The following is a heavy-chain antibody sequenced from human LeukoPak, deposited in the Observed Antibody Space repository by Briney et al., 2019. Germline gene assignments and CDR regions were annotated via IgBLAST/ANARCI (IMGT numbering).Heavy chain of an antibody. CDR2: ISSSGSTI. CDR3: ARDRKVSAAMYNYGMDV. CDR1: GFTFSSYE. V-gene: IGHV3-48*03. D-gene: IGHD2-2*01. J-gene: IGHJ6*04. Sequence: GGTLRLSCAASGFTFSSYEMNWVRQAPGKGLEWVSYISSSGSTIYYADSVKGRFTIFRDNAKNSLYLQMNSLRAEDTAVYYCARDRKVSAAMYNYGMDVWGKGTTVTVSS.